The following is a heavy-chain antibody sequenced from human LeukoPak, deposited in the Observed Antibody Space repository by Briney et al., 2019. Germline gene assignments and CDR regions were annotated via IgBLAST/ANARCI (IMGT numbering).Heavy chain of an antibody. CDR1: GFTFSSYW. Sequence: PGGSLRLSCAASGFTFSSYWMSWVRQAPGKGLEWVAVISYDGSNKYYADSVKGRFTISRDNSKNTLYLQMNSLRAEDTAVYYCARGGYYFDYWGQGTLVTVSS. D-gene: IGHD3-16*01. CDR2: ISYDGSNK. CDR3: ARGGYYFDY. V-gene: IGHV3-30*03. J-gene: IGHJ4*02.